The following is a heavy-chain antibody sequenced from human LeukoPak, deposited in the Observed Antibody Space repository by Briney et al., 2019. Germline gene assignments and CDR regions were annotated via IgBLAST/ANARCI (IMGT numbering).Heavy chain of an antibody. D-gene: IGHD2-21*01. V-gene: IGHV4-4*07. J-gene: IGHJ6*03. CDR1: GGSISSYY. CDR2: IYTSGST. Sequence: SETLSLTCTVSGGSISSYYWSWIRQPAGKGLEWIGRIYTSGSTNYNPSLKSRVTMSVDTSKNQFSLKLSSVTAADTAVYYCARVGWGDTPPDYYYVDVWGKGTTVTVSS. CDR3: ARVGWGDTPPDYYYVDV.